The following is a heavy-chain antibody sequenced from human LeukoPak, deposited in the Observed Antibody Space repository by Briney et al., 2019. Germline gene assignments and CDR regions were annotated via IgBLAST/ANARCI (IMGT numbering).Heavy chain of an antibody. CDR1: GYTFTSYG. Sequence: ASVKVSCKASGYTFTSYGISWVRQAPGQGLEWMGWISAYNGNTNYAQKLQGRVTMTTDTSTSTAYMELRSLRPDDTAVYYCARGPQLRLGELSLIVGLGYWGQGTLVTVSS. V-gene: IGHV1-18*01. J-gene: IGHJ4*02. CDR3: ARGPQLRLGELSLIVGLGY. CDR2: ISAYNGNT. D-gene: IGHD3-16*02.